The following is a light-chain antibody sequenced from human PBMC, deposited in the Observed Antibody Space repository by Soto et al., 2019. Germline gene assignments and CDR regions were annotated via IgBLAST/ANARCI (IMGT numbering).Light chain of an antibody. Sequence: EIVMTQSPATLSVSPGETATLACRASQSVTYNLAWYQQKPGQGPRLLIYGAFTRATGIPARFSGSGSGTEFTLTISSLQSEDFAVYYCQPYKNWPPLTFGGGTNVEIK. CDR2: GAF. CDR1: QSVTYN. J-gene: IGKJ4*01. V-gene: IGKV3-15*01. CDR3: QPYKNWPPLT.